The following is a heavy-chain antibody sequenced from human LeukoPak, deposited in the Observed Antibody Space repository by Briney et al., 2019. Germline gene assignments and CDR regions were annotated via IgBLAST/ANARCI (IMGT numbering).Heavy chain of an antibody. CDR3: AKGGGGYSYAYDY. D-gene: IGHD5-18*01. Sequence: GGSLRLSCAASGFTFSSYAMSWVRQAPGKGLEWVSSISGSGGTTHYADSVKGRFTISRDNSKNTLYLQMNSLRAEDTVVYYCAKGGGGYSYAYDYWGQGTLVTVSS. CDR2: ISGSGGTT. J-gene: IGHJ4*02. V-gene: IGHV3-23*01. CDR1: GFTFSSYA.